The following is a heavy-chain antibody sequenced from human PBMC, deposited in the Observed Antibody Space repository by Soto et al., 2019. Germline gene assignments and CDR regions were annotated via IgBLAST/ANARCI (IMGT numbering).Heavy chain of an antibody. V-gene: IGHV3-33*01. CDR1: GFTFSSYG. J-gene: IGHJ4*02. CDR3: ARDGPHYDILTGYYKIGPSYYFDY. Sequence: QVQLVESGGGVVQPGRSLRLSCAASGFTFSSYGMHWVRQAPGKGLEWVAVIWYDGSNKYYADSVKGRFTISRDNSKNTLYLQMNRLRAEDTAVYYCARDGPHYDILTGYYKIGPSYYFDYWGQGTLVTVSS. CDR2: IWYDGSNK. D-gene: IGHD3-9*01.